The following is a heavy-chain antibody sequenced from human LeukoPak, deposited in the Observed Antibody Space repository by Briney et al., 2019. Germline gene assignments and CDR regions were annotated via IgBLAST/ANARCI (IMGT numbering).Heavy chain of an antibody. D-gene: IGHD2-15*01. CDR3: ARLGYCSDGICFHVGLHAY. CDR1: GFTFSNYW. J-gene: IGHJ4*02. Sequence: GSLRLSCVVSGFTFSNYWMGWARQAPGKGLEWVANIKQDGSERYYVDSVKGRFTISRDNAKNSLYLQMNSLRAEDTAVYYCARLGYCSDGICFHVGLHAYWGQGILVTVSS. V-gene: IGHV3-7*03. CDR2: IKQDGSER.